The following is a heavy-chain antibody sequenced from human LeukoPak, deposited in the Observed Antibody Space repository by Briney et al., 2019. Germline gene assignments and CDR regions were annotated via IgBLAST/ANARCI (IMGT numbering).Heavy chain of an antibody. Sequence: GGSLRLSCAASGFTFSSYGMHWVRQAPGKGLEWVAFIRYDGSNKYYADSVKGRFTISRDNSKNTLYLQMNSLRAEDTAVYYCARLARSSNSCYHIWGQGTMVTVSS. J-gene: IGHJ3*02. CDR3: ARLARSSNSCYHI. CDR2: IRYDGSNK. CDR1: GFTFSSYG. V-gene: IGHV3-30*02. D-gene: IGHD2-2*01.